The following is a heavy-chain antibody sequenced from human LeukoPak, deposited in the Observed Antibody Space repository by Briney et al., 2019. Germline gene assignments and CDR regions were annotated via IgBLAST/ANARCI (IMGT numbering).Heavy chain of an antibody. J-gene: IGHJ4*02. CDR2: LSYSGST. D-gene: IGHD2-15*01. V-gene: IGHV4-39*07. CDR3: ARGGSGYYIAVFDY. Sequence: SETLSLTCTVSGGSITNYYWTWIRQPPGKGLEWIGSLSYSGSTYCNPSLKSRVTISVDTSKTHLSLRLSSVTAADTAVYYCARGGSGYYIAVFDYWGQGTLVTVSS. CDR1: GGSITNYY.